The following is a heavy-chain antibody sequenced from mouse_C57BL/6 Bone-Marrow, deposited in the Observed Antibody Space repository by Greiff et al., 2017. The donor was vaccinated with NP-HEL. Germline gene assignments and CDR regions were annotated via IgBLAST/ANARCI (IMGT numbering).Heavy chain of an antibody. Sequence: EVQGVESGGGLVKPGGSLKLSCAASGFTFSDYGMHWVRQAPEKGLEWVAYISSGSSTIYYADKVKGRFTISRDNAKNTLFLQMTSLRSEDTAMYYCARRYRGLYYYAMDYWGQGTSVTVSS. CDR1: GFTFSDYG. CDR2: ISSGSSTI. CDR3: ARRYRGLYYYAMDY. D-gene: IGHD2-12*01. J-gene: IGHJ4*01. V-gene: IGHV5-17*01.